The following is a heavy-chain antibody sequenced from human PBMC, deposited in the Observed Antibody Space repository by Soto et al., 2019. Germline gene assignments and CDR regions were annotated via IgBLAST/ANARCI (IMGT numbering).Heavy chain of an antibody. Sequence: ASVKVSFKVSGYTLTELSMHWVRQAPGKGLEWMGGFDPEDGETIYAQKFQGRVTMTEDTSTDTAYMELSSLRSEDTAVYYCAPALYDSSGYSDAFDIWGQGTMVTVPS. J-gene: IGHJ3*02. V-gene: IGHV1-24*01. CDR3: APALYDSSGYSDAFDI. CDR2: FDPEDGET. D-gene: IGHD3-22*01. CDR1: GYTLTELS.